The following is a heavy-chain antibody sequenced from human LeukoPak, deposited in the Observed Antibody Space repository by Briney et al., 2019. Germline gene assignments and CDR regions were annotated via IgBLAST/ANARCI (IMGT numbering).Heavy chain of an antibody. CDR1: VFTFSLYA. D-gene: IGHD6-19*01. Sequence: PGGSLRLSCGASVFTFSLYAMSTVRQAPGKGLEWVSSISSSSSYIYYADSVKGRFTISRDNAKNSLYLQMNSLRAEDTAVYYCARDFPHPSSGWFESSGAALDIWGQGTMVTVSS. V-gene: IGHV3-21*01. J-gene: IGHJ3*02. CDR2: ISSSSSYI. CDR3: ARDFPHPSSGWFESSGAALDI.